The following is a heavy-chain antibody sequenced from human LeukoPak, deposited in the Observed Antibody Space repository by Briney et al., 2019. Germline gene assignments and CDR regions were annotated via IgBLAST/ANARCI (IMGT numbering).Heavy chain of an antibody. CDR3: AKGDDYGANTRLPKYNWFDP. V-gene: IGHV3-30*02. J-gene: IGHJ5*02. CDR2: IRYDGNNK. CDR1: GFTFTTCA. Sequence: GGSLRLSCAASGFTFTTCAMHWVRQAPGKGLEWVAYIRYDGNNKNYADSVKGRFTISRDDSKDMLYLQMNSLRPEDTAVYYCAKGDDYGANTRLPKYNWFDPWGQGTLVTVSS. D-gene: IGHD4-23*01.